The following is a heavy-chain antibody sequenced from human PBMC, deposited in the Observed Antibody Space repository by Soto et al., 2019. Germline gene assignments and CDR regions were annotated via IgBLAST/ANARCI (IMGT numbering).Heavy chain of an antibody. CDR3: VLMLERRQPQYFDY. D-gene: IGHD1-1*01. J-gene: IGHJ4*02. CDR1: GGTFSSYA. CDR2: IIPIFGTA. V-gene: IGHV1-69*12. Sequence: QVQLVQSGAEVKKPGSSVKVSCKASGGTFSSYAISWVRQAPGQGLEWMGGIIPIFGTANYAQKFQGRVTXSAXEXRSTAFMELSSLRSEDTAVYYCVLMLERRQPQYFDYWGQGTLVTVSS.